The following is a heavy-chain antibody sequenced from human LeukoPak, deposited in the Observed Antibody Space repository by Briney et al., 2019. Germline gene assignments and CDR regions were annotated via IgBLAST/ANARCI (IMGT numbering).Heavy chain of an antibody. D-gene: IGHD3-16*01. Sequence: GGSLRLSCAASGFTFDDYAMHWVRQAPGKGLEWVSGISWNSGSIGYADSVKGRFTISRDNAKNSLYLQMNSLRAEDTALYYCAKDSGGLGAKNASDIWGQGTMVTVSS. CDR2: ISWNSGSI. J-gene: IGHJ3*02. CDR3: AKDSGGLGAKNASDI. V-gene: IGHV3-9*01. CDR1: GFTFDDYA.